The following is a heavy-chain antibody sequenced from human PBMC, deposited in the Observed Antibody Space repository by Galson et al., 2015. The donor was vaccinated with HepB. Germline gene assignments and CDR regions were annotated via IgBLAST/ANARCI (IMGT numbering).Heavy chain of an antibody. D-gene: IGHD1-26*01. CDR3: ARPITSGSYYNYAFDI. V-gene: IGHV1-69*02. CDR2: IIPILGIA. CDR1: GGTFSSYT. J-gene: IGHJ3*02. Sequence: SVKVSCKASGGTFSSYTISWVRQAPGQGLEWMGRIIPILGIANYAQKFQGRVTITADKSTSTAYMELSSLRSEDTAVYYCARPITSGSYYNYAFDIWGQGTMVTVSS.